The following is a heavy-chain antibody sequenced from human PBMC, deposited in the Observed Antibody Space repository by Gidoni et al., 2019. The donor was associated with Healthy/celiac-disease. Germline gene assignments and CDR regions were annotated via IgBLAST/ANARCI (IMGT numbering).Heavy chain of an antibody. CDR1: GCSISSYY. CDR3: ASGSGRHPSPFY. V-gene: IGHV4-59*01. J-gene: IGHJ4*02. Sequence: QVQLQESGPGLVKPSEPLSLPCPVPGCSISSYYWSWIRQPPGKGLEWIGYIYYSGSTNYNPSLKSRVTISVDTSKNQFSLKLSSVTAADTAVYYCASGSGRHPSPFYWGQGTLVTVSS. D-gene: IGHD3-10*01. CDR2: IYYSGST.